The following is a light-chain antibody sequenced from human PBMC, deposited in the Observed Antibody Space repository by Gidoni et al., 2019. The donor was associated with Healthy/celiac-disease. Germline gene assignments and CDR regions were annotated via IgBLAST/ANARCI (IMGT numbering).Light chain of an antibody. Sequence: QSVLTQPPSVSGAPGQRVTISCTGGSSNIGAGDDVYWYQQLPGTAPKLLIYGNTNRPSGVPDRFSGSKSDTSASLAITGLQAEDEADYYCHSYDSSLSGSVFGGGTKLTVL. V-gene: IGLV1-40*01. CDR3: HSYDSSLSGSV. CDR2: GNT. J-gene: IGLJ2*01. CDR1: SSNIGAGDD.